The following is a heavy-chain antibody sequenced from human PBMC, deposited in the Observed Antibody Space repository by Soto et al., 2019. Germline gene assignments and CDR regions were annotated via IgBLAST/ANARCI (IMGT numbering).Heavy chain of an antibody. V-gene: IGHV4-4*02. CDR1: GGSISSSNW. CDR3: ARHGYCSAGSCYGYWFDP. Sequence: SETLSLTCAVSGGSISSSNWWSWVRQPPGKGLEWIGEIYHSGSTNYNPSLKSRVTISVDKSKNQFSLKLSSVTAADTAVYYCARHGYCSAGSCYGYWFDPWGQGTLVTVYS. D-gene: IGHD2-15*01. J-gene: IGHJ5*02. CDR2: IYHSGST.